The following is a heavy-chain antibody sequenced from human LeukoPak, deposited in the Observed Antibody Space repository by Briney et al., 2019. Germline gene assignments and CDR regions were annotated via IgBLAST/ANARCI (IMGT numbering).Heavy chain of an antibody. J-gene: IGHJ5*02. CDR1: GGSISSYY. CDR2: IYTSGGT. V-gene: IGHV4-4*07. Sequence: SETLSLTWTVSGGSISSYYWSWIRQPAGKGLEWIGRIYTSGGTNYNPSLKSRVTMSVDTSKNQFSLKLSSVTAADTAVYYCARSPLTGYSSSWYGSWFDPWGQGTLVTVSS. D-gene: IGHD6-13*01. CDR3: ARSPLTGYSSSWYGSWFDP.